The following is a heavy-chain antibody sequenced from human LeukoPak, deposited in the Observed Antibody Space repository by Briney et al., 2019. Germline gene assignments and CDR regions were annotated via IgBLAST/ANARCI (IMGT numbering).Heavy chain of an antibody. J-gene: IGHJ6*02. V-gene: IGHV1-8*01. D-gene: IGHD6-13*01. Sequence: ASVKVSCKASGYTFTSYDINWVRQATGQGLEWMGWMNPNSGNTGYAQKFQGRVTMTRNTSISTANMELSSLRSEDTAVYYCARAEPGASSSWYVRPSTRYYYYGMDVWGQGTTVTVSS. CDR1: GYTFTSYD. CDR2: MNPNSGNT. CDR3: ARAEPGASSSWYVRPSTRYYYYGMDV.